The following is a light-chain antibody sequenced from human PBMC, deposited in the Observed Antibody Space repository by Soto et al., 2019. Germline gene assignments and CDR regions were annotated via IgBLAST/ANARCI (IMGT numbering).Light chain of an antibody. CDR2: DVS. CDR1: SSDIGGYNY. J-gene: IGLJ1*01. V-gene: IGLV2-14*01. CDR3: SSFTSRHTLV. Sequence: QSVLTQPASVSGSPGQSTTISCTGTSSDIGGYNYVSWYQQLPGEAPKLIIYDVSDRPSGVSTRFSGSKSGNTASLTISGLQAEDEGDYYCSSFTSRHTLVFGTGTKLTVL.